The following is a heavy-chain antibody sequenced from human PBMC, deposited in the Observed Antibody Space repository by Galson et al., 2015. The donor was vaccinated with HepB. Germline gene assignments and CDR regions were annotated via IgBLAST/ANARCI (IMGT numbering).Heavy chain of an antibody. V-gene: IGHV1-18*04. Sequence: SVKVSCKASGYTFTSYGISWVRQAPGQGLEWMGWISAYNGNTNYAQKLQGRVTMTTDTSTSTAYMELRSLRSDDTAVYYCARDGEGDGDYGYWFDPWGQGTLVTVSS. CDR3: ARDGEGDGDYGYWFDP. D-gene: IGHD4-17*01. CDR1: GYTFTSYG. CDR2: ISAYNGNT. J-gene: IGHJ5*02.